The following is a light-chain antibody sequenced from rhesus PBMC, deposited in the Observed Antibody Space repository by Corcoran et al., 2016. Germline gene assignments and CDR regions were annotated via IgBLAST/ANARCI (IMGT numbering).Light chain of an antibody. V-gene: IGKV1-22*01. J-gene: IGKJ3*01. Sequence: DIQMTQSPSSLSASVGDTVTITCRASQGISSWLAWYQQRPGKAPKLLIYKASSLQSGVPSRFSGSGSGTDFTLTISSLQSEDFETYSCQQCSSRPFTFGPGTKLDIK. CDR3: QQCSSRPFT. CDR1: QGISSW. CDR2: KAS.